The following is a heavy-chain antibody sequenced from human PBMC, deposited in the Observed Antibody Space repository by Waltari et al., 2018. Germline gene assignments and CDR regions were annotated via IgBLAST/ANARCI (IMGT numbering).Heavy chain of an antibody. CDR3: ARSSAGMPRWLGDY. J-gene: IGHJ4*02. D-gene: IGHD5-12*01. CDR1: GDSISSSNYY. V-gene: IGHV4-39*01. CDR2: VYYSGTP. Sequence: QLQLQESGPGLVKPSETLSLSCSVSGDSISSSNYYWGWIRQPPGKGLEWIASVYYSGTPYYNPSRKSLVTRSADTSRNQFYLRLTSVTATDTAVYYCARSSAGMPRWLGDYWGQGILVTVSS.